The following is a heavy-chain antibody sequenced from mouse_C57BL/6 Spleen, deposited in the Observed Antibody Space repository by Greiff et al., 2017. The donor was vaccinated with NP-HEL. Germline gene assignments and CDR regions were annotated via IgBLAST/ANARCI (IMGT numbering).Heavy chain of an antibody. CDR1: GYTFTSYW. Sequence: QVQLQQPGAELVKPGASVKLSCKASGYTFTSYWMQWVKQRPGQGLEWIGEIDPSDSYTNYNQTFKGKATLTVDTSSSTAYMQLSSLTSEDSAVYYCARRSSGRGFDYWGQGTTLTVSS. V-gene: IGHV1-50*01. CDR2: IDPSDSYT. D-gene: IGHD3-2*02. J-gene: IGHJ2*01. CDR3: ARRSSGRGFDY.